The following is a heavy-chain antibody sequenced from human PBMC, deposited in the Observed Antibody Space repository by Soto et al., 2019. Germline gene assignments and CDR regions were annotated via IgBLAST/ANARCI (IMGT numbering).Heavy chain of an antibody. Sequence: QVQLVQSAAEVKKPGASVKVSCKASGYSCSTYSFSWVRQAPGRGLEWMGWIGAFNGNTNYAQKFQGRATMTTDTSTTTVYLELASLTSDDTAVYYCARAAGAVLDHWGQGTLVTVSS. V-gene: IGHV1-18*04. CDR1: GYSCSTYS. D-gene: IGHD3-10*01. J-gene: IGHJ4*02. CDR2: IGAFNGNT. CDR3: ARAAGAVLDH.